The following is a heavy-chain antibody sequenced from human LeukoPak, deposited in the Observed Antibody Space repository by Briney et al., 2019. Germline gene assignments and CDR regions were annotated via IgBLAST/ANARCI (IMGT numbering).Heavy chain of an antibody. CDR3: AKREKGTTGRFFDY. Sequence: GGSLRLSCAASGFTFTNYAMTWVRQAPGKGLEWVSGISEGVGNTYYADSVKGRFTISRDHSKNTLYLQMNSLRAEDTALYFCAKREKGTTGRFFDYWGQGTLVTVSS. D-gene: IGHD4-17*01. CDR1: GFTFTNYA. J-gene: IGHJ4*02. V-gene: IGHV3-23*01. CDR2: ISEGVGNT.